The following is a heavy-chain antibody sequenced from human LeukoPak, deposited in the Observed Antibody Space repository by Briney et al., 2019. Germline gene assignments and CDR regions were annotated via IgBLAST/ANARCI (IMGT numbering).Heavy chain of an antibody. CDR1: GFTLSSYW. J-gene: IGHJ6*03. D-gene: IGHD3-10*01. Sequence: GGSLRLSCAASGFTLSSYWMSWVRQAPGKGLEWVANIKQDGSEKYYVDSVKGRFTISRDNAKNSLYLQMNSLRAEDTAVYYCARNALVRGTSQYYYYYYYMDVWGKGTPVTVSS. CDR3: ARNALVRGTSQYYYYYYYMDV. V-gene: IGHV3-7*01. CDR2: IKQDGSEK.